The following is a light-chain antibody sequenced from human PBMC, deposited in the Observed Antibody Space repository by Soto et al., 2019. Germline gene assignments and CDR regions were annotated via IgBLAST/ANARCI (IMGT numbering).Light chain of an antibody. CDR2: GSS. CDR1: QSVSSSY. CDR3: QQRSNSPPWIT. J-gene: IGKJ5*01. V-gene: IGKV3D-20*02. Sequence: IVLTQSPGTLSLSPGERATLSCRASQSVSSSYLAWYQQKPGQAPRLLIYGSSSRATGIPDRFSGSGSGRDFTLTISSLEPEDSAVYYCQQRSNSPPWITFGQGTRLEIK.